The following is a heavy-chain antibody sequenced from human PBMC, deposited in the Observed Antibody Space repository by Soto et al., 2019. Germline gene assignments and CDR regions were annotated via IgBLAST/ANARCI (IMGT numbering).Heavy chain of an antibody. CDR1: GFTFSSYA. D-gene: IGHD3-10*01. J-gene: IGHJ4*02. V-gene: IGHV3-23*01. Sequence: EVQLLESGGGLVQPGGSLRLSCAASGFTFSSYAMSWVRQAPGKGLEWVSAISGSGGSTYYADSVKGRFTISRDNANTTLYLQMNSLRAEDTAVYYCAKKVRFGELSPFDYWGQGTLVTVSS. CDR2: ISGSGGST. CDR3: AKKVRFGELSPFDY.